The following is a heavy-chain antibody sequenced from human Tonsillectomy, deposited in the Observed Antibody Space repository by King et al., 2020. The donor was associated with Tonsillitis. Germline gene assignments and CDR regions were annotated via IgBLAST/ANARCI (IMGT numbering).Heavy chain of an antibody. D-gene: IGHD4-17*01. CDR3: TAFDYASFTY. CDR1: GFTFSNAW. Sequence: VQLVESGGGLVKPGGSLRLSCGASGFTFSNAWISWVRQAPGKELWWVGGIKSKAHGGKTDYAAPGKGRFTISRDDSKNTLYLQMNSLKTEDTAVYYCTAFDYASFTYWGQGTLVTVSS. CDR2: IKSKAHGGKT. J-gene: IGHJ4*02. V-gene: IGHV3-15*01.